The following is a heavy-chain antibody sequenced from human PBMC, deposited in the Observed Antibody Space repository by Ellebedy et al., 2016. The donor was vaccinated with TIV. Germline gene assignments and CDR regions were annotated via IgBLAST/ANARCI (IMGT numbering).Heavy chain of an antibody. V-gene: IGHV3-48*02. J-gene: IGHJ4*02. D-gene: IGHD5-24*01. CDR1: GFSFTSYS. CDR2: IDTSGTI. Sequence: GESLKISCAASGFSFTSYSMNWVRQTPGKGLEWVSHIDTSGTIYYADSVKGRFTISRDSATNSLYLQMNSLRDDDTAVYYCAKQFRINHWDSDHWGQGTLVTVSS. CDR3: AKQFRINHWDSDH.